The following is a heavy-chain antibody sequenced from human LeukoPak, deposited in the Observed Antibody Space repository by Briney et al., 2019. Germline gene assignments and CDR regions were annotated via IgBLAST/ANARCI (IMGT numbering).Heavy chain of an antibody. CDR1: GGSISSGGYY. D-gene: IGHD5-12*01. J-gene: IGHJ2*01. CDR2: IYYSGST. Sequence: SQSLSLTCTVSGGSISSGGYYWSWIRQHPGKGLEWIGYIYYSGSTYYTPSLKNRVTISVATSKNQFSLRLSSVTAVDTAVYYCARGGGGYSWYFDLWGRGTLVTVSS. V-gene: IGHV4-31*03. CDR3: ARGGGGYSWYFDL.